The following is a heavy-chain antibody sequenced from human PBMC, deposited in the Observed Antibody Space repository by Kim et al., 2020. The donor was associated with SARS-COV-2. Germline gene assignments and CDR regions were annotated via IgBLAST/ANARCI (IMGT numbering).Heavy chain of an antibody. CDR3: ARSIGYDSYYYYGMDV. D-gene: IGHD5-12*01. Sequence: SVTVSCQASGGTFSSYAISWVRQAPGQGLEWMGGIIPIFGTGKYRQKFQGRVTITADESTSTAYMELSSLRSEDTAVYYCARSIGYDSYYYYGMDVWGQGTTVTVSS. CDR1: GGTFSSYA. CDR2: IIPIFGTG. J-gene: IGHJ6*02. V-gene: IGHV1-69*13.